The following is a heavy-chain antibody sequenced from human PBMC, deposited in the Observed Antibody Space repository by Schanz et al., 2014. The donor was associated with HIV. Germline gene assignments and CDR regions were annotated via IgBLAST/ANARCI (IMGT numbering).Heavy chain of an antibody. CDR1: GFTFDDYA. CDR3: ARDMGLLWFGESPGDLRGGMDV. V-gene: IGHV3-9*01. J-gene: IGHJ6*04. D-gene: IGHD3-10*01. CDR2: ISWNSGSI. Sequence: EVQLVESGGGLVQPGRSLRLSCAASGFTFDDYAMHWVRQAPGKGLEWVSGISWNSGSIGCVDSVKGRFTISRDNARNSLYLQMNSLRPEDTALYYCARDMGLLWFGESPGDLRGGMDVWGEGTTVTVSS.